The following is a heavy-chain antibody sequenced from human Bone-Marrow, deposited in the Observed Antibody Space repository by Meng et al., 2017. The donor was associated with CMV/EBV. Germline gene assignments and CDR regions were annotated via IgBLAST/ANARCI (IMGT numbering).Heavy chain of an antibody. D-gene: IGHD3-10*01. CDR2: IYYSGST. J-gene: IGHJ4*02. V-gene: IGHV4-39*01. CDR1: GGSISSSSYY. CDR3: ARHIDSGSYSGFDY. Sequence: GSLRLSCTVSGGSISSSSYYWGWIRQPPGRGLEWIGSIYYSGSTYYNPSLKSRFTISVDTSKNQFSLKLSSVTAADTAVYYCARHIDSGSYSGFDYWGQGTLVTVSS.